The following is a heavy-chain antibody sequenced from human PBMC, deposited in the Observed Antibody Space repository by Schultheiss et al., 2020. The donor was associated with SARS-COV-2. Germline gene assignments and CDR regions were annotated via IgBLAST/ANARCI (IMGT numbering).Heavy chain of an antibody. Sequence: GESLKISCAASGFTFSDYYMSWIRQAPGKGLEWVSYISSSGSTIYYADSVKGRFTISRDNSKNTLYLQMNSLRSDDTAVYYCARERRGAAILIYYYYYGMDVWGQGTTVTVSS. CDR2: ISSSGSTI. J-gene: IGHJ6*02. CDR1: GFTFSDYY. CDR3: ARERRGAAILIYYYYYGMDV. D-gene: IGHD2-2*02. V-gene: IGHV3-11*01.